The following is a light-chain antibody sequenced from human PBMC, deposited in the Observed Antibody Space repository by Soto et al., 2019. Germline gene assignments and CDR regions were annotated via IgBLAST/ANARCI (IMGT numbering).Light chain of an antibody. V-gene: IGKV2D-29*01. CDR3: MQSIQLPIT. CDR2: EVS. CDR1: HIFLHSDGKTY. J-gene: IGKJ5*01. Sequence: DVVMTQTPLSLSVTPVQPASISFNSSHIFLHSDGKTYLCWYLQKPGQPPRALIFEVSKRFSGVPDRFSGSGSGTDFTLTISRVEAEDVGVYYCMQSIQLPITFGQGTRLEIK.